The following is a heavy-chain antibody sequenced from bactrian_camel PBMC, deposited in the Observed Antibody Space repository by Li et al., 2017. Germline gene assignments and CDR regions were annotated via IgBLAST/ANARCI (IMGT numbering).Heavy chain of an antibody. CDR3: AMNFGY. CDR2: IDSDGST. CDR1: ENTNSNFC. D-gene: IGHD3*01. Sequence: VQLVESGGGSVQAGGSLRLSCATSENTNSNFCIGWFRQAPGKEREGVAVIDSDGSTSYADSVKGRFTISHDNAKNTLYLQMNSLKPEDTGVYYVAMNFGYWGHGTQVTVS. J-gene: IGHJ4*01. V-gene: IGHV3S53*01.